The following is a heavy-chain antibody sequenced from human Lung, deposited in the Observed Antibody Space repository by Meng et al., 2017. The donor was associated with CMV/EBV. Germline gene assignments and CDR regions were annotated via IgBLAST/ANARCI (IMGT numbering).Heavy chain of an antibody. CDR2: IYYGGST. CDR3: ARSDFWSGYGMDV. J-gene: IGHJ6*02. CDR1: GGSISSYY. Sequence: SXTXSLXCTVSGGSISSYYWSWIRQPPGKGLEWIGYIYYGGSTNYNPSLKSRVTISVDTSKNQFSLKLSSVTAADTAVYYCARSDFWSGYGMDVWGQGTTVTVSS. D-gene: IGHD3-3*01. V-gene: IGHV4-59*01.